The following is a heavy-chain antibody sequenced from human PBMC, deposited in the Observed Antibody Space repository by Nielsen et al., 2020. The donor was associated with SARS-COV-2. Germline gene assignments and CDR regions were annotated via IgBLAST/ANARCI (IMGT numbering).Heavy chain of an antibody. CDR1: GFTFDDYA. CDR3: ATDSPFGVVIYALAH. V-gene: IGHV3-9*01. J-gene: IGHJ4*02. Sequence: GGSLRLSCAASGFTFDDYAMHWVRQAPGKGLEWVSGISWNSGSIGYADSVKGRFTISRDNAKNSLYLQMNSLRSDDTAVYYCATDSPFGVVIYALAHWGQGTLVTVSS. CDR2: ISWNSGSI. D-gene: IGHD3-3*01.